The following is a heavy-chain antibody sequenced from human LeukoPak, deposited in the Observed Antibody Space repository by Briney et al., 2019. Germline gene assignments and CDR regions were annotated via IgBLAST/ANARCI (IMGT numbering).Heavy chain of an antibody. J-gene: IGHJ4*02. V-gene: IGHV3-48*03. CDR2: ISSSGSTI. CDR3: ARDPGNGGYED. D-gene: IGHD5-12*01. CDR1: GFTFSSYE. Sequence: GGSLRLSCAASGFTFSSYEMNWVRQAPGKGLEWVSYISSSGSTIYYADSVKDRFTISRDNAKNSLYLQMNSLRAEDTAVYYCARDPGNGGYEDWGQGTLVTVSS.